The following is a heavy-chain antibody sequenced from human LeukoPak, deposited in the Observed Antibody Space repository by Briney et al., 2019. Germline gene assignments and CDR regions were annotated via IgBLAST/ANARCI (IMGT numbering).Heavy chain of an antibody. Sequence: GGSLRLSCEVSGFTFSSYAMSWVRQAPGKGLEWVSGISNGAGSTSYADSVKGRFTISRDNSKNTLYLQMNTLRTEDTAVYYCAKGTSTWTRASSDCWGQGTLVTVSS. CDR1: GFTFSSYA. D-gene: IGHD1-1*01. V-gene: IGHV3-23*01. CDR2: ISNGAGST. J-gene: IGHJ4*02. CDR3: AKGTSTWTRASSDC.